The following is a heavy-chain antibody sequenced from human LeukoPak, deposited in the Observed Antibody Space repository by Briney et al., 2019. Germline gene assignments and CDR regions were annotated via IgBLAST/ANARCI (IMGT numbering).Heavy chain of an antibody. CDR3: ARDNDYGDYFGGLDY. D-gene: IGHD4-17*01. CDR2: IYYSGGT. J-gene: IGHJ4*02. CDR1: GGSISSGGYY. Sequence: SETLSLTCTVSGGSISSGGYYWSWIRQHPGKGLEWIGYIYYSGGTYYNPSLKSRVTISVDTSKNQFSLKLSSVTAADTAVYYCARDNDYGDYFGGLDYWGQGTLVTVSS. V-gene: IGHV4-31*03.